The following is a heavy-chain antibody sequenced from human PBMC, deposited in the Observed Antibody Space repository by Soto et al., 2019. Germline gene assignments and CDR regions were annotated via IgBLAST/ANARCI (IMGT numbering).Heavy chain of an antibody. Sequence: PSETLSLTCAVYGGSFSGYYWSWIRQPPGKGLEWIGEINHSGSTNYNPSLKSRVTISVDTSKNQFSLKLSSVTAADTAVYYCARGRRVGATRFYYYFDYWGQGTLVTVSS. V-gene: IGHV4-34*01. CDR3: ARGRRVGATRFYYYFDY. J-gene: IGHJ4*02. CDR1: GGSFSGYY. D-gene: IGHD1-26*01. CDR2: INHSGST.